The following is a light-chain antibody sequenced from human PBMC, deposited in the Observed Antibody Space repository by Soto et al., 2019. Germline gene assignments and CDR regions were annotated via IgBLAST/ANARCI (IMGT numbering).Light chain of an antibody. CDR2: QAS. CDR3: QQYNSYST. Sequence: DIQMTQSPSTLPASVGDRVTITCRASQSISTWLAWYQQKPGKAPKLLIYQASNLESGVPSRFSGSGSGTEFTITISSLQPDDFATYYCQQYNSYSTFGQGTKVEIK. J-gene: IGKJ1*01. CDR1: QSISTW. V-gene: IGKV1-5*03.